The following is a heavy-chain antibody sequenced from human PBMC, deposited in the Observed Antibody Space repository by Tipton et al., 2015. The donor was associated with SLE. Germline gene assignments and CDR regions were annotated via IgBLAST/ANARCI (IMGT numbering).Heavy chain of an antibody. CDR1: GASVSSSFLQ. D-gene: IGHD3-16*01. J-gene: IGHJ4*02. CDR3: ARDHYGSLDY. CDR2: SSGSA. Sequence: TLSLTCTVSGASVSSSFLQWSWIRPPAGGELEWIGHSSGSATYNPSLKSRVTISVDTSKNQFSLKMTSVTAADTAVYYCARDHYGSLDYWGQGTLVTVSS. V-gene: IGHV4-61*02.